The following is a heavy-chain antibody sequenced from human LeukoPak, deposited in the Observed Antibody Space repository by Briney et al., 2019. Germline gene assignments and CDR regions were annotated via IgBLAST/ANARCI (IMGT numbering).Heavy chain of an antibody. V-gene: IGHV4-4*08. Sequence: SETLSLTCTVSGGSISTHFWSWIRQPPGKGLECMGYIYFSGTTHYNPSLKSRATMSLDTSKNQFSLNLSSVTAADTAVYYCASFGSNDYYYGLDVWGQGTTVTVSS. CDR3: ASFGSNDYYYGLDV. CDR2: IYFSGTT. J-gene: IGHJ6*02. CDR1: GGSISTHF. D-gene: IGHD2-8*01.